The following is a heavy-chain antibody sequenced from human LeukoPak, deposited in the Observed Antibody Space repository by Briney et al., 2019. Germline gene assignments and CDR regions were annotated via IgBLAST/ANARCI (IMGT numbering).Heavy chain of an antibody. CDR2: ISGYNGNT. V-gene: IGHV1-18*01. CDR1: GYTFTSYG. Sequence: GASVKVSCRASGYTFTSYGISWVRQAPGQGLEWMGWISGYNGNTNYAQKFQGWVTMTRDTSISTAYMELSRLRSDDTAVYYCARAWGSSWSMDPTENWFDPWGQGTLVTVSS. CDR3: ARAWGSSWSMDPTENWFDP. D-gene: IGHD6-13*01. J-gene: IGHJ5*02.